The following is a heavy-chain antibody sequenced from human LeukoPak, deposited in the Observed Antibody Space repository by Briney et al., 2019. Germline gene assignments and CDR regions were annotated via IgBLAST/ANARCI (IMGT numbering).Heavy chain of an antibody. D-gene: IGHD3-3*01. CDR1: GSTFGDYA. CDR3: SPRTIFGVVIGY. CDR2: IRSKAYGGTT. Sequence: GGSLRLSCTASGSTFGDYAMSWFRQAPGKGLEWVGFIRSKAYGGTTEYAASVKGRFTISRDDSKSIAYLQMNSLKTEDTAVYYCSPRTIFGVVIGYWGQGTLVTVSS. V-gene: IGHV3-49*03. J-gene: IGHJ4*02.